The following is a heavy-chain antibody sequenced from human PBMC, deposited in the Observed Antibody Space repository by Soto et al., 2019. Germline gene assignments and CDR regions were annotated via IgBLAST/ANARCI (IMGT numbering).Heavy chain of an antibody. D-gene: IGHD3-22*01. CDR3: AKAQCLMITMIVVVITAFDY. J-gene: IGHJ4*02. Sequence: GGSLRLSCAASGFTFSSYAMSWVRQAPGKGLEWVSAISGSGGSTYYADSVKGRFTISRDNSKNTLYLQMNSLRAEDTAVYYCAKAQCLMITMIVVVITAFDYWGQGTLVTVSS. V-gene: IGHV3-23*01. CDR1: GFTFSSYA. CDR2: ISGSGGST.